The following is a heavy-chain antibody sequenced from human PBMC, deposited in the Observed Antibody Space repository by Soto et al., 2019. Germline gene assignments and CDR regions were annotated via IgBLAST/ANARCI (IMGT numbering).Heavy chain of an antibody. Sequence: EVQLVESGGGLVQPGTSLRLSCGASGFTFADHAMHWVRQAPGKGLEWVSSITWNSGNINYAKSVKGRFSVSRDNSKRSLYLQMNSLRTEDTAFYYSVKETAGVVVAATFDHWGQGTLVTVSS. CDR3: VKETAGVVVAATFDH. J-gene: IGHJ5*02. V-gene: IGHV3-9*01. CDR2: ITWNSGNI. CDR1: GFTFADHA. D-gene: IGHD2-15*01.